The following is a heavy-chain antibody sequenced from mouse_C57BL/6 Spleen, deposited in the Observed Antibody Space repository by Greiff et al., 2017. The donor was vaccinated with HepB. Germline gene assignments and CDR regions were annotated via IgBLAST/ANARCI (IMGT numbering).Heavy chain of an antibody. CDR1: GYTFTSYW. D-gene: IGHD1-1*01. V-gene: IGHV1-50*01. J-gene: IGHJ4*01. CDR2: IDPSDSYT. Sequence: QVQLQQPGAELVKPGASVKLSCKASGYTFTSYWMQWVKQRPGQGLEWIGEIDPSDSYTNYNQKFKGKATLTVDTSSSTAYMPLSSLTSEDSAVYYCARPYGSSSDYAMDYWGQGTSVTVSS. CDR3: ARPYGSSSDYAMDY.